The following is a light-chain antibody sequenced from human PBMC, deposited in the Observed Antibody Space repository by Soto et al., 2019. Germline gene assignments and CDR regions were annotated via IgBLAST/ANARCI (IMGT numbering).Light chain of an antibody. CDR2: EVS. J-gene: IGLJ2*01. Sequence: QSALTQPASVSGSPGQSITISCTGTSSDVGGYNYVSWYQQHPGKAPKLLIYEVSNRPSGVSNRFSGSTSGNTASLTISELQAEDEADYYCSSYTSSSTRVFGGGTKLTVL. CDR1: SSDVGGYNY. V-gene: IGLV2-14*01. CDR3: SSYTSSSTRV.